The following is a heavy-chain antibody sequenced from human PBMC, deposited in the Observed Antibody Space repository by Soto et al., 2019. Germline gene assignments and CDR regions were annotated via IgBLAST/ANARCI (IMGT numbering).Heavy chain of an antibody. CDR2: IFSSGST. J-gene: IGHJ5*02. Sequence: QVQLQESGPGLVKPSETLSLTCTVSGGSITDYSWVWIRQPAGKGLEWIGRIFSSGSTNYNPSLKGRITMSLDTSKNQFSLKLNSATATDTAVYFCARDQGVVVTTDYWFDPWGQGILVTVSS. CDR3: ARDQGVVVTTDYWFDP. V-gene: IGHV4-4*07. CDR1: GGSITDYS. D-gene: IGHD3-22*01.